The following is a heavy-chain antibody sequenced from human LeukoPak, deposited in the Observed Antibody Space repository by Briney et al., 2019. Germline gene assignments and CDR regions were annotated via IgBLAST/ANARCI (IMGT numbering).Heavy chain of an antibody. D-gene: IGHD3-10*01. Sequence: SSETLSLTCTVSGGSISSGSYYWSWIRQPAGKGLEWIGRIYTSGSTNYNPSLKSRVTISVDTSKNQFSLKLSSVTAADTAVYYCAREYTGYYYGSGSVHDYWGQGTLVTVSS. CDR2: IYTSGST. V-gene: IGHV4-61*02. CDR1: GGSISSGSYY. CDR3: AREYTGYYYGSGSVHDY. J-gene: IGHJ4*02.